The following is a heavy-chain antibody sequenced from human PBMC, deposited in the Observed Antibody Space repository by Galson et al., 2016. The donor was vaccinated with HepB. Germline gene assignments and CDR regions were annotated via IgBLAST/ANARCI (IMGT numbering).Heavy chain of an antibody. CDR2: VYSGGNP. CDR1: GDSLSTNTYY. V-gene: IGHV4-39*01. Sequence: SETLSLTCTISGDSLSTNTYYWAWIRQTPGKGLGYIGTVYSGGNPYYNPSLESRVTISVDTSKNQFSLNLGSVTAADTAVYFCARHKRSVYGFDFWGQGTPVTVSS. CDR3: ARHKRSVYGFDF. J-gene: IGHJ4*02. D-gene: IGHD2/OR15-2a*01.